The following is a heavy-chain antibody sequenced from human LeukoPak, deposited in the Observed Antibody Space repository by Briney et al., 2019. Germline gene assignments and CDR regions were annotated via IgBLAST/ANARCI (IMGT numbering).Heavy chain of an antibody. D-gene: IGHD2-2*01. CDR3: ARGYCSSTSCIFDY. Sequence: PSETLSLTCAVYGGSFSGYSWSWIRQPPGKGLEWIGEIHHSGSTNYNPSLKSRVTISVDTSKNQFSLKLSSVTAADTAVYYCARGYCSSTSCIFDYWGQGTLVTVSS. CDR1: GGSFSGYS. J-gene: IGHJ4*02. V-gene: IGHV4-34*01. CDR2: IHHSGST.